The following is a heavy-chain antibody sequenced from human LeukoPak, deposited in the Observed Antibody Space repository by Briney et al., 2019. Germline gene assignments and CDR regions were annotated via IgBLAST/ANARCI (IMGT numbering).Heavy chain of an antibody. V-gene: IGHV4-38-2*02. J-gene: IGHJ5*02. CDR1: GYSISSGYY. CDR3: ARDSSSFNWFDP. D-gene: IGHD6-13*01. Sequence: SETLSLTCTVSGYSISSGYYWGWIRQPPGKGLEWIGSIYQSGSTYYNPSLKSRVTISVDTSKNQFSLKLSSVTAVDTAVYYCARDSSSFNWFDPWGQGTLVTVSS. CDR2: IYQSGST.